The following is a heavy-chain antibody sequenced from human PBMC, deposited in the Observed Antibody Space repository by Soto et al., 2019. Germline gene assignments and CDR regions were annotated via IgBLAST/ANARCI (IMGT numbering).Heavy chain of an antibody. CDR1: GFVFINYA. D-gene: IGHD2-15*01. J-gene: IGHJ3*02. CDR2: ISYDGINK. Sequence: QVQLVESGGGVVQPGRSLRLSCAASGFVFINYAMHWVRQAPGKGLEWVAVISYDGINKYNADSVKGRLTISRDNSKNTLYLQMNSLRPEDTAVYYCARDPYCRGGSCYAWGAFDIWGQGTMVTVSS. V-gene: IGHV3-30-3*01. CDR3: ARDPYCRGGSCYAWGAFDI.